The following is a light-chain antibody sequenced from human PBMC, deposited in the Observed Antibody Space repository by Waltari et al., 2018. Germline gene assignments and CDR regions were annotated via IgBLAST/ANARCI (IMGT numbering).Light chain of an antibody. V-gene: IGKV3D-15*01. Sequence: EIVMMQSPATLSVSPGEGATLSCRASQSVRSRLAWYQQKPGQTPRLLIYGASTRATGIPDSFSGSGSETEFTLTISSLQSEDFAVYYCQQYNDWPLTFGGGTKVEIK. CDR3: QQYNDWPLT. CDR2: GAS. CDR1: QSVRSR. J-gene: IGKJ4*01.